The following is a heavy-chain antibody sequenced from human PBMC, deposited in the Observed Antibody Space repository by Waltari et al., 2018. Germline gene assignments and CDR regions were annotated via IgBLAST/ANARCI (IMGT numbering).Heavy chain of an antibody. CDR3: ARADAFDI. CDR1: GFTVTNNY. J-gene: IGHJ3*02. V-gene: IGHV3-53*01. CDR2: IDSGGGT. Sequence: EVQLVESGGGLIQPGGSLRISCAASGFTVTNNYITWVRQAPGKGLEWVSLIDSGGGTYYADSVRGRFTISRDNAKNSLYLQMNSLRAEDTAVYYCARADAFDIWGQGTMVTVSS.